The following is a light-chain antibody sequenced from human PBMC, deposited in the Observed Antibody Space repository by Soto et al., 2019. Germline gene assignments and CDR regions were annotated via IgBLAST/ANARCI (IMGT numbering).Light chain of an antibody. CDR1: QGISSY. Sequence: DLQLTQSPSFLSASVGDRVTITCRASQGISSYLAWYQQKPGKAPKLLIYAASTLQTGVPSRFSSSGSETQFTRTISSLQPEDFATYYCQQHNSYPLTFGGGTKVEIK. CDR3: QQHNSYPLT. V-gene: IGKV1-9*01. J-gene: IGKJ4*01. CDR2: AAS.